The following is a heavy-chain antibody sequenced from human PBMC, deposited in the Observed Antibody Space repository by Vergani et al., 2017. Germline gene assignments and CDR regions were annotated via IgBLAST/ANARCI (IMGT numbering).Heavy chain of an antibody. CDR2: IYYSGST. J-gene: IGHJ4*02. D-gene: IGHD3-3*01. CDR3: ARRDFWSGYYSN. CDR1: GVSISSYY. Sequence: VQLQESGPGLVKPSETLSLTCTVSGVSISSYYWSWIRQPPGKGLEWIGYIYYSGSTNYNPSLKSRVTISVDTSTNQFSLKLSSVTAADTAVYYCARRDFWSGYYSNWGQGTLVTVSS. V-gene: IGHV4-59*01.